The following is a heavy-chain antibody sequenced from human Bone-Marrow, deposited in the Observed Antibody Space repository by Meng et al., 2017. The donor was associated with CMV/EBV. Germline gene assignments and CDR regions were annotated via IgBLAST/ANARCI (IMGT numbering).Heavy chain of an antibody. V-gene: IGHV2-5*01. CDR1: FPLRTDGVG. D-gene: IGHD3-22*01. CDR3: AHSYYDSSGYYAFDI. CDR2: IYWNDDK. J-gene: IGHJ3*02. Sequence: FPLRTDGVGVGWIRQPPGKALEWLALIYWNDDKRYSPSLKSRLTSTKDTSKNQVVLTMTNMDPVDTATYYCAHSYYDSSGYYAFDIWGQGTMVTVSS.